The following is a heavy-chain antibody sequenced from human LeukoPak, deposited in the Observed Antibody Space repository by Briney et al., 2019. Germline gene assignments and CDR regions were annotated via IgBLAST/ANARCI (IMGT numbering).Heavy chain of an antibody. J-gene: IGHJ4*02. D-gene: IGHD1-26*01. CDR1: GGSFSGYY. CDR3: ARARSGRWGFDY. CDR2: INHSGSI. Sequence: PSETLSLTCTVYGGSFSGYYWSWIRQPPGRGLEWIGEINHSGSINYNPSLKSRVTISVDTSKNQFSLKLSSVTAADTAVYYCARARSGRWGFDYWGQGTLVTVSS. V-gene: IGHV4-34*01.